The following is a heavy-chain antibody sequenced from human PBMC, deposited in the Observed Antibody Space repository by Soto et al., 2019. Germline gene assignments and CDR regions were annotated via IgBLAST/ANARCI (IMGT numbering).Heavy chain of an antibody. CDR2: ISSSSSYI. D-gene: IGHD3-22*01. J-gene: IGHJ6*02. CDR3: ARDSYDSSGYSNYYYYGMDV. V-gene: IGHV3-21*01. CDR1: GFTFSSYS. Sequence: GGSLRLSCAASGFTFSSYSMNWVRQAPGKGLEWVSSISSSSSYIYYADSVKGRFTISRDNAKNSLYLQMDSLRAEDTAVYYCARDSYDSSGYSNYYYYGMDVWGQGTTVTVSS.